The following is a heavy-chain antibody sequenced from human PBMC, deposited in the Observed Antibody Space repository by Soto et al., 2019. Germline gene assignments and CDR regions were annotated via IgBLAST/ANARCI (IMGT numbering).Heavy chain of an antibody. D-gene: IGHD4-4*01. V-gene: IGHV3-33*01. Sequence: HPGGSLRLSCAASGFTFSSYGMHWVRQAPGKGLEWVAVIWYDGSNKYYADSVKGRFTISRDNSKNTLYLQMNSLRAEDTAVYYCARGAVDYSNYAGFPKGLDYYYYYMDVWGKGTTVTVSS. CDR3: ARGAVDYSNYAGFPKGLDYYYYYMDV. J-gene: IGHJ6*03. CDR2: IWYDGSNK. CDR1: GFTFSSYG.